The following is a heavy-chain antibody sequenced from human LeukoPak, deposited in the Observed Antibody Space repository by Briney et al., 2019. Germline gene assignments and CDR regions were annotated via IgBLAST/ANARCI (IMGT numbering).Heavy chain of an antibody. Sequence: SETLSLTCAVSGGSISSGGYSWCWIRPPPGTGLEWIGYIYHSGSTYYNPSLKSRVTISVDRSKNQFSLKLSSVTAADTAVYYCARLGPADWFDPWGQGTLVTVSS. CDR1: GGSISSGGYS. V-gene: IGHV4-30-2*01. CDR2: IYHSGST. CDR3: ARLGPADWFDP. D-gene: IGHD6-13*01. J-gene: IGHJ5*02.